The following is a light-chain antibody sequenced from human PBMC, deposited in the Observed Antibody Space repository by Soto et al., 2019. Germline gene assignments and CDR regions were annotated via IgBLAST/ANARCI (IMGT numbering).Light chain of an antibody. Sequence: EIVWTQSPGTLSLSPGESATLSCRASQSVDSSYLAWYHQRPGQAPRILIYGASSRATGIPDRFSGSGSGTDFTLTISRLEPEDVAVYYCQHFGSSRGTFGQGTKVDIK. CDR2: GAS. CDR3: QHFGSSRGT. J-gene: IGKJ1*01. CDR1: QSVDSSY. V-gene: IGKV3-20*01.